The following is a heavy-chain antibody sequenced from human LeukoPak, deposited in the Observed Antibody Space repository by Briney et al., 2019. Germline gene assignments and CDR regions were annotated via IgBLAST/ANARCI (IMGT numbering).Heavy chain of an antibody. Sequence: GGSLRLSCTASGFTFGDYAMSWFRQAPGKGLEWVGFIRSKAYGGTTEYAASVKGRFTISRDDSKSIAYLQMNSLKTEDTAVYYCTRWGIFGPLSVTAPATSFDYWGQGTLVTVSS. CDR2: IRSKAYGGTT. V-gene: IGHV3-49*03. D-gene: IGHD3/OR15-3a*01. J-gene: IGHJ4*02. CDR1: GFTFGDYA. CDR3: TRWGIFGPLSVTAPATSFDY.